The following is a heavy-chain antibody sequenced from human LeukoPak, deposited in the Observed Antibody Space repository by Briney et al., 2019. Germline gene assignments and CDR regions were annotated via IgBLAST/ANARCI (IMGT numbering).Heavy chain of an antibody. J-gene: IGHJ4*02. D-gene: IGHD3-10*01. CDR1: GFTFSSYA. CDR3: AKGSGNGYGSGPFDY. CDR2: ISTSGEST. Sequence: GGSLRLSCAASGFTFSSYAMAWVRPAPGQGLEWVSAISTSGESTYYADSVKGHFTISRDNSKNTLYLQMNSLRAEDTAIYFCAKGSGNGYGSGPFDYWGQGTLVTVSS. V-gene: IGHV3-23*01.